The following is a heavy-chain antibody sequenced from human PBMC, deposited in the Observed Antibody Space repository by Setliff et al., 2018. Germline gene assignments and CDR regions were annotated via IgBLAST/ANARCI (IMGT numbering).Heavy chain of an antibody. CDR1: GFTFSYAW. Sequence: PGGSLRLSCAVSGFTFSYAWMHWVRQVPGKGLEWVGRIKSKTDGGSIDYAAPVKDRFTISRDDSKATLYLYMDSLKTEDTAVYYCTTDRAGCYGTTCFNAFEIWGHGTMVTVSS. CDR3: TTDRAGCYGTTCFNAFEI. V-gene: IGHV3-15*07. J-gene: IGHJ3*02. D-gene: IGHD2-2*01. CDR2: IKSKTDGGSI.